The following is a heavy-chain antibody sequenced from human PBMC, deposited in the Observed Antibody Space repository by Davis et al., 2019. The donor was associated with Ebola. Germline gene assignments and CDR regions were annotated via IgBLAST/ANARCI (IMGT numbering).Heavy chain of an antibody. CDR1: GYTFTGYY. V-gene: IGHV1-2*02. CDR3: ARVEEYQLLYVFSLGFDP. Sequence: ASVKVSCKASGYTFTGYYMHWVRQAPGQGLEWMGWINPNSGGTNYAQKFQGRVTMTRDTSISTAYMELSRLRSDDTAVYYCARVEEYQLLYVFSLGFDPWGQGTLVTVSS. CDR2: INPNSGGT. D-gene: IGHD2-2*02. J-gene: IGHJ5*02.